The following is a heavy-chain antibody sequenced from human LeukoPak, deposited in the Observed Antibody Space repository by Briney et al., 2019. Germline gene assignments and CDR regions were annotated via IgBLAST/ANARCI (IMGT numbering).Heavy chain of an antibody. V-gene: IGHV4-39*01. Sequence: PADTLSLTCTVSGGSISSSSYYWGWLRQPPGKGLEWIGSIYYSGSTYYNPSLKSRVTISVDTSKNQFSLKLSSVTAADTAVYYCASGDSSGYSTWAYWGQGTLVTVSS. D-gene: IGHD3-22*01. CDR1: GGSISSSSYY. CDR3: ASGDSSGYSTWAY. CDR2: IYYSGST. J-gene: IGHJ4*02.